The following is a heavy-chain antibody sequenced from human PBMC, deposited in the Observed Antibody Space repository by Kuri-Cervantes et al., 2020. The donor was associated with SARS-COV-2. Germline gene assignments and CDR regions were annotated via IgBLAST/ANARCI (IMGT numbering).Heavy chain of an antibody. V-gene: IGHV3-30*04. J-gene: IGHJ4*02. D-gene: IGHD4-17*01. CDR2: ISYDGSNK. CDR1: GFTFSSYA. Sequence: GESLKISCAASGFTFSSYAMHWVRQAPGKGLEWVAVISYDGSNKYYADSVKGRFTISRDNSKNTLYLQMNSLRAEDTAVYYRARDLYGVLYYFDYWGQGTLVTVSS. CDR3: ARDLYGVLYYFDY.